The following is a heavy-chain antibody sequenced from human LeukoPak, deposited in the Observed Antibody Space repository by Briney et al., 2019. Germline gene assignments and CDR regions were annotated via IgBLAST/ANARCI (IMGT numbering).Heavy chain of an antibody. CDR2: ISSGRMYI. V-gene: IGHV3-21*01. CDR1: GFTFSSYA. Sequence: GGSLRLSCAASGFTFSSYAMTWGRQAPGKGRECGSSISSGRMYIYYADSVRGRFPISRDNAKNSLYLLMNSLRAEDTAVYYCTRDRPTGASRVFVVQWGQGTLVTVSS. CDR3: TRDRPTGASRVFVVQ. D-gene: IGHD3-3*01. J-gene: IGHJ4*02.